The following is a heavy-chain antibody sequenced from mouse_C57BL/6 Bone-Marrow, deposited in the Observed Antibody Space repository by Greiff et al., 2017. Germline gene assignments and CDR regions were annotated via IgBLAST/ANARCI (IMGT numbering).Heavy chain of an antibody. CDR3: ARGVWSYFDY. J-gene: IGHJ2*01. Sequence: QVQLQQPGAELVRPGSSVKLSCKASGYTFTSYWMDWVKQRPGQGLEWIGNIYPSDSETHYNQKFKDKATLTVDKSSSTAYMQLSSLTSEDSAVYYCARGVWSYFDYWGQGTTLTVSS. CDR1: GYTFTSYW. D-gene: IGHD2-10*02. CDR2: IYPSDSET. V-gene: IGHV1-61*01.